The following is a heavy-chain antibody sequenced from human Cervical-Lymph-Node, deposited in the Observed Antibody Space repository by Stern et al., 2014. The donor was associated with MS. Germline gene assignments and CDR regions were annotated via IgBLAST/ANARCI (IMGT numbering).Heavy chain of an antibody. CDR1: GHTLTTYD. V-gene: IGHV1-3*01. CDR2: INAGNSST. D-gene: IGHD6-13*01. CDR3: ARSGGSSWHPTYYLHD. J-gene: IGHJ4*02. Sequence: QVQLVQSGAEVKKPGASVKISCKAPGHTLTTYDIHWVRQAPGQRLEWMGWINAGNSSTRYSQEFQGRVTFNKETSASTAYMDLSSLKAEDTAVYYCARSGGSSWHPTYYLHDWGQGTLVTVSS.